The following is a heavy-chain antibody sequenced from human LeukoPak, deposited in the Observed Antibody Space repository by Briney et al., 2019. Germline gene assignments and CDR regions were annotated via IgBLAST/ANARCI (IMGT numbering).Heavy chain of an antibody. CDR3: ARTATWDLEY. Sequence: GGALRLSCAGFGFTLSNYWMTWVRQTPGKGLEWVSYISSSSTISYADPVKGRFTISRDSAKNSLYLQMNSLRDEDTAVYYCARTATWDLEYWGQGTLVTVSS. CDR2: ISSSSTI. V-gene: IGHV3-48*02. J-gene: IGHJ4*02. CDR1: GFTLSNYW. D-gene: IGHD1-26*01.